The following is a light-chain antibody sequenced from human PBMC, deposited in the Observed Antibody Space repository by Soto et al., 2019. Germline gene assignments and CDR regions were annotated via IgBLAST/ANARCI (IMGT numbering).Light chain of an antibody. V-gene: IGKV3-20*01. CDR1: QSVNSRF. CDR3: QQYGSSPPMYT. J-gene: IGKJ2*01. Sequence: EIVLTQSPGTLSLSPGERATLSCRASQSVNSRFLAWYQQKPGQAPRLLMYGASTRATGIPDRFSGSGSGADLTLTISRLEPEDFAVYYCQQYGSSPPMYTFGQGTKLEIK. CDR2: GAS.